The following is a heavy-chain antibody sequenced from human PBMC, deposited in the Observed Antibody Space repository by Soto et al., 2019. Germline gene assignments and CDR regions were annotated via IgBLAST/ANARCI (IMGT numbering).Heavy chain of an antibody. Sequence: QVQLVQSGGEVKKPGASVKVSCKASAYTFTNYGISWVRQAPGQGLEWMGWISAYNGNINYAQKFRGRVPRTTGASTSSAYLDVRSLRSDDTAVYYCARSGSSWNLREFDSSGQGTLVTVSS. J-gene: IGHJ4*02. D-gene: IGHD6-13*01. CDR3: ARSGSSWNLREFDS. CDR1: AYTFTNYG. V-gene: IGHV1-18*01. CDR2: ISAYNGNI.